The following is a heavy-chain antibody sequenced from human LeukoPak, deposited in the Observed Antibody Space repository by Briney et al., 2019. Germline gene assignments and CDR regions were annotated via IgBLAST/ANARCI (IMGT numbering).Heavy chain of an antibody. D-gene: IGHD2-2*01. J-gene: IGHJ5*02. CDR3: ARERRVVVPAALGDGGPVFLWDWFDP. V-gene: IGHV4-30-4*01. CDR1: GGSISSGDYY. Sequence: PSQTLSLTCTVSGGSISSGDYYWSWIRQPLGKGLEWIGYIYYSGSTYYNPSLKSRVTISVDTSKNQFSLKLSSVTAADTAVYYCARERRVVVPAALGDGGPVFLWDWFDPWGQGTLVTVSS. CDR2: IYYSGST.